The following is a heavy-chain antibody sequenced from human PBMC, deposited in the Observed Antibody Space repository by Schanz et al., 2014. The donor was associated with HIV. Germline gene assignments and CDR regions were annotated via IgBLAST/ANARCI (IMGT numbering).Heavy chain of an antibody. CDR3: ARGEAITYYYHYYGMDV. V-gene: IGHV3-33*01. CDR1: GFTFSSSG. CDR2: MWYDGSNK. D-gene: IGHD1-20*01. J-gene: IGHJ6*02. Sequence: QVQLVESGGGVVQPGRSLRLSCTASGFTFSSSGMHWVRQAPGKGLEWAAAMWYDGSNKYYADSVKGRFTISRDNSKKTLYLQMNSLRAEDTAVYYCARGEAITYYYHYYGMDVWGQGTTVTVSS.